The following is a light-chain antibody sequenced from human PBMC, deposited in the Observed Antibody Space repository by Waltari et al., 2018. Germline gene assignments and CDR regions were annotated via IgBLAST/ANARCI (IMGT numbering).Light chain of an antibody. CDR2: STS. Sequence: EIVLTQSPGTLSLSPGDRATLSCRASQSVDNDYLAWYQQKPGQAPRLLIYSTSSRAAGIPDRFSGSGSGTDFTLTISRLEPEDFAVYYCQQYVRSPETFGQGTKVEI. J-gene: IGKJ1*01. CDR3: QQYVRSPET. V-gene: IGKV3-20*01. CDR1: QSVDNDY.